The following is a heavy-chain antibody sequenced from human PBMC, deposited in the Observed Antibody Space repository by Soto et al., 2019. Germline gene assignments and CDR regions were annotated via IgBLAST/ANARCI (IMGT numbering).Heavy chain of an antibody. CDR3: ARMTFMVRGVIPSPNWFDP. CDR1: GYTFTSYG. J-gene: IGHJ5*02. CDR2: ISAYNGNT. V-gene: IGHV1-18*01. D-gene: IGHD3-10*01. Sequence: QVQLVQSGAEVKKPGASVKVSCNASGYTFTSYGISWVRQAPGQGLEWMGWISAYNGNTNYAQKLQGRVTMTTDTSTSTAYMELRSLRSDDTAVYYCARMTFMVRGVIPSPNWFDPWGQGTLVTVSS.